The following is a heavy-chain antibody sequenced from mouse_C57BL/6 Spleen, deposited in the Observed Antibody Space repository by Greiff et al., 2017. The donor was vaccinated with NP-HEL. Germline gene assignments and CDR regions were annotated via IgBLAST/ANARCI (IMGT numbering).Heavy chain of an antibody. J-gene: IGHJ3*01. CDR1: GFTFSSYA. CDR2: ISSGGDYI. V-gene: IGHV5-9-1*02. Sequence: EVRLVESGEGLVKPGGSLKLSCAASGFTFSSYAMSWVRQTPEKRLEWVAYISSGGDYIYYADTVKGRFTISRDNARNTLYLQMSSLKSEDTAMYYCTRDEGAWFAYWGQGTLVTVSA. CDR3: TRDEGAWFAY.